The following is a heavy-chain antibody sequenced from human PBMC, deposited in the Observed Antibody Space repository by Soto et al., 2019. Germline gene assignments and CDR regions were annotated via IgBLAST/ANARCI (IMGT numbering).Heavy chain of an antibody. CDR1: GDSISSADYF. CDR3: AREPYLPKDSNDF. D-gene: IGHD4-4*01. Sequence: TLPLTCSVSGDSISSADYFWTWIRQSPGRGLGGMGYIFHSGTTYYNQSLEGRLLISIEKSKKQFSLRLSSGTAAASAPSFCAREPYLPKDSNDFWGPGTLVTVSS. V-gene: IGHV4-30-4*01. CDR2: IFHSGTT. J-gene: IGHJ4*01.